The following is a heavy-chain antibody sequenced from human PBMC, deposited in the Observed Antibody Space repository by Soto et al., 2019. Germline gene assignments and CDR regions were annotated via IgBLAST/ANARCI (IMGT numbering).Heavy chain of an antibody. Sequence: EVQLLESGGGLVQPGGSLRLSCAGSGFTFSNYAMSWVRRAPGKGLEWVSAISGGGVSTYYADSVKGRFTISRDNSKNTLYLQMNSLRADDTAVYYCAKDTSNWNYGHFDYWGQGTLVTVSS. CDR1: GFTFSNYA. J-gene: IGHJ4*02. D-gene: IGHD1-7*01. CDR3: AKDTSNWNYGHFDY. V-gene: IGHV3-23*01. CDR2: ISGGGVST.